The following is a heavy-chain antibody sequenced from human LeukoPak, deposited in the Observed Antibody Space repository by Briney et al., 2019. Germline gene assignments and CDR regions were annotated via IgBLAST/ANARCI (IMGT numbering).Heavy chain of an antibody. D-gene: IGHD6-19*01. J-gene: IGHJ4*02. CDR1: GFTFSTYA. CDR2: VSSDGSNE. V-gene: IGHV3-30-3*01. CDR3: ARGDKYSSGSTTFDY. Sequence: PGGSLRLSCAASGFTFSTYAMHWVRQAPGKGLEWVAVVSSDGSNEYYADSVKGRLTISRDNSKNTLYLQMNSLRPEDTAVYYCARGDKYSSGSTTFDYWGQGTLVTVSP.